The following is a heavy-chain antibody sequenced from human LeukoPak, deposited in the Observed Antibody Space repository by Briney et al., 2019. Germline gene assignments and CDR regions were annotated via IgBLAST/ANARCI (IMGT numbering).Heavy chain of an antibody. CDR1: GYTFTSYG. V-gene: IGHV1-18*01. D-gene: IGHD5-24*01. Sequence: ASVKVSCKASGYTFTSYGISWVRQAPGQGLEWMGWISAYNGNTNYAQKLQGRVTMTTDTSTSTAYMGLRSLRSDDTAVYYCARVYRDGYNTPYFDYWGQGTLVTVSS. CDR2: ISAYNGNT. CDR3: ARVYRDGYNTPYFDY. J-gene: IGHJ4*02.